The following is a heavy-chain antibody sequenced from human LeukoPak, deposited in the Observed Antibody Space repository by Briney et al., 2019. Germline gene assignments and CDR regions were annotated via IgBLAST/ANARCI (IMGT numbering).Heavy chain of an antibody. V-gene: IGHV3-21*04. J-gene: IGHJ4*02. Sequence: PGGSLRLSCAASGFTFSSYSMNWVRQAPGKGLEWVSSISSSSSYIYYADSVKGRFTISRDNAKNSLYLQMNSLRAEDTAVYYCARVGGYSGYDLDYWGQGTLVTVSS. D-gene: IGHD5-12*01. CDR1: GFTFSSYS. CDR3: ARVGGYSGYDLDY. CDR2: ISSSSSYI.